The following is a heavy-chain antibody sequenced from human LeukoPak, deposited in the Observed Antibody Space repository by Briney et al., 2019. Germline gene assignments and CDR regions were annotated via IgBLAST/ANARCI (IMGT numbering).Heavy chain of an antibody. J-gene: IGHJ4*02. CDR1: GYTFTSYG. V-gene: IGHV1-18*01. CDR3: AKGGNFYASGSHFDV. CDR2: ISAFNGNT. Sequence: ASVKVSCKASGYTFTSYGISWVRQAPGQGLEWMGWISAFNGNTNYAQKLQGRVTMTTDTSTSTAYMELRSLRSDDTAVYYCAKGGNFYASGSHFDVWGQGTLVTVSS. D-gene: IGHD3-10*01.